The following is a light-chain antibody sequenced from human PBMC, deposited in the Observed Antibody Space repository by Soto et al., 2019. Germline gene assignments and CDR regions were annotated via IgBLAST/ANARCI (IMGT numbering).Light chain of an antibody. CDR2: GAS. Sequence: IVITQSPATLSVSPGERATLSCRASQSVYSNLAWYKQKPGQAPRLLIFGASTEAAGISARFSGSGSGTEFTLTISSLQSEDFAVYYCQQYHNWPWTFGQGTKVDIK. CDR3: QQYHNWPWT. J-gene: IGKJ1*01. CDR1: QSVYSN. V-gene: IGKV3-15*01.